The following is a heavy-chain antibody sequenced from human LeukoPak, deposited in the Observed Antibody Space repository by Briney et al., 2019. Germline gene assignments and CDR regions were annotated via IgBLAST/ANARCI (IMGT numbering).Heavy chain of an antibody. CDR2: MNGDGSST. J-gene: IGHJ3*02. CDR1: GFTFSTHW. Sequence: GGSLRLSFAASGFTFSTHWMHWVRQAPGKGLVWVSRMNGDGSSTKYADSVKGRFTISRDNAKNSLYLQMNSLRAEDTAVYYCARDGYGDYWGHAFDIWGQGTMVTVSS. D-gene: IGHD4-17*01. CDR3: ARDGYGDYWGHAFDI. V-gene: IGHV3-74*01.